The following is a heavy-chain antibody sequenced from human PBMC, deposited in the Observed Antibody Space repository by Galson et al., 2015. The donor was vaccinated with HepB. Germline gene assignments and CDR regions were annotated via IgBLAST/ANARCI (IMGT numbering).Heavy chain of an antibody. Sequence: SLRLSCAASGFTFSSYAMSWVRQAPGKGLEWLSFISGSGISTYYANSVKGRFTISRDNSNNMLYLQMNSLRAEDTAVYYCAKDQNCTKSVCDTYFYNGMDVWGQGTTVTVSS. V-gene: IGHV3-23*01. CDR1: GFTFSSYA. CDR3: AKDQNCTKSVCDTYFYNGMDV. J-gene: IGHJ6*02. CDR2: ISGSGIST. D-gene: IGHD2-8*01.